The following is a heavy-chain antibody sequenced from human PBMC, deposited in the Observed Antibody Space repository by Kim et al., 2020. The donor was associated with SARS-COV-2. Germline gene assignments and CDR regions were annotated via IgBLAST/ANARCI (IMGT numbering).Heavy chain of an antibody. Sequence: GGSLRLSCAASGFSFSSYWMSWVRQVPGKGLQYMAYITTDGSEQYHVDSVKGRFTISRNNAKNTLYLQMNSLGAEDTAVYNCARYGRLMDVWGQGTTVTVS. CDR1: GFSFSSYW. CDR3: ARYGRLMDV. D-gene: IGHD4-17*01. CDR2: ITTDGSEQ. J-gene: IGHJ6*02. V-gene: IGHV3-7*03.